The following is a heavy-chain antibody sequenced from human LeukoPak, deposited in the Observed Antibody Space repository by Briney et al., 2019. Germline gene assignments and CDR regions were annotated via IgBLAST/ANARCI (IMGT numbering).Heavy chain of an antibody. V-gene: IGHV1-3*01. D-gene: IGHD3-16*01. CDR2: INAGNGNT. J-gene: IGHJ6*02. CDR3: ATNARSTFYYYYGMDV. CDR1: GYTFTSYA. Sequence: ASVKVSCKASGYTFTSYAMHWVRQAPGQRLEWMGWINAGNGNTKYSQKFQGRVTITRDTSTSTAYMELRSLRSDDTAVYYCATNARSTFYYYYGMDVWGQGTTVTVSS.